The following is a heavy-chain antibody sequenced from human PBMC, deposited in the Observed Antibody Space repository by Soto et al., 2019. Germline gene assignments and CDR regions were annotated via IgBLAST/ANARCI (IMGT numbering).Heavy chain of an antibody. J-gene: IGHJ4*02. CDR3: AKELSPYSNYYYFDN. CDR1: GFTFSNYG. D-gene: IGHD4-4*01. V-gene: IGHV3-30*18. CDR2: ISYDGSDK. Sequence: SLRLSCAASGFTFSNYGMHWVRQAPGKGLEWVALISYDGSDKFYADSVKGRFTISRDNSKKTLDLQMNSLRGEDTAVYYCAKELSPYSNYYYFDNWGQGALVTVSS.